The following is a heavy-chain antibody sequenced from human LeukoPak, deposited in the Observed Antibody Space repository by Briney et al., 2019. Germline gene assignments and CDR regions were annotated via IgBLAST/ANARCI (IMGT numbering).Heavy chain of an antibody. J-gene: IGHJ4*02. V-gene: IGHV1-2*06. D-gene: IGHD2-15*01. CDR3: ARARRRYCSGGSCYSFDY. Sequence: ASVKVSCKASGYTLTDYYMHWMRQAPGQGLEWMGRINPNSGGTNYAQKFQGRVTMTRDTSISTVYMELSRLRSDDTAVYYCARARRRYCSGGSCYSFDYWGQGTLVTVSS. CDR1: GYTLTDYY. CDR2: INPNSGGT.